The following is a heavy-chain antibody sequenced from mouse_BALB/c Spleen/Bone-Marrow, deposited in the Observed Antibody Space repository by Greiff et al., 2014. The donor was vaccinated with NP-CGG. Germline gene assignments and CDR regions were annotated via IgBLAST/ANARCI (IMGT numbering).Heavy chain of an antibody. CDR1: GFNIKDTY. CDR3: ANYYYGSHFDY. J-gene: IGHJ2*01. D-gene: IGHD1-1*01. V-gene: IGHV14-3*02. Sequence: EVQLQQSGAALVKPGASVKLSCTASGFNIKDTYMHWVKQRPEQGLEWIGRIDPANGNTKYDPKFQGKATITADTSSNTAYLQLSSLTSEDTAVYYCANYYYGSHFDYWGQGPTLTVSS. CDR2: IDPANGNT.